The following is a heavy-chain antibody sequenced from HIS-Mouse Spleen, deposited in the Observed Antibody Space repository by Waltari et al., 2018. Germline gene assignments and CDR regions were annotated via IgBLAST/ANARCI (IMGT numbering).Heavy chain of an antibody. CDR3: ASGLVGAPDDAFDI. Sequence: EVQLVESGGGLFKPGGSLRLSCAASGFTFSSYSLTWVRQAPGTGLEWVSSISSSSSYLYDADSVKGRFTSSRDNAKNSLYLQMNSLRAEDTAVYYCASGLVGAPDDAFDIWGQGTMVTVSS. CDR2: ISSSSSYL. CDR1: GFTFSSYS. D-gene: IGHD1-26*01. J-gene: IGHJ3*02. V-gene: IGHV3-21*01.